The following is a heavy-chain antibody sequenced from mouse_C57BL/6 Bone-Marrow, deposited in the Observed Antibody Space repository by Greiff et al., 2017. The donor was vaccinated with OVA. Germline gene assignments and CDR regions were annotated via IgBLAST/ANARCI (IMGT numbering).Heavy chain of an antibody. V-gene: IGHV1-4*01. D-gene: IGHD3-3*01. Sequence: QVQLLQSGAELARPGASVTMSCKASGYTFTSYTMHWVKQRLGQGLEWIGYINPSSGYTKYNQKFKDKATLTADTSSSTAYMQLSSLTSEDSAVYYCARWGDGIAYWGQGTLVTVSA. J-gene: IGHJ3*01. CDR3: ARWGDGIAY. CDR1: GYTFTSYT. CDR2: INPSSGYT.